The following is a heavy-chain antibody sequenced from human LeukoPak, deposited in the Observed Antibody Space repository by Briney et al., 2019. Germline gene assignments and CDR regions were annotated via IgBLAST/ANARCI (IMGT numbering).Heavy chain of an antibody. V-gene: IGHV4/OR15-8*01. CDR1: GGSISTNTW. CDR3: AKHGGRYFDS. Sequence: SETLSLTCVVSGGSISTNTWWSWVRQPPGKGLEWIGQTSHDGNADYTPSLKGRVTISVDKSKNQLSLKLNSVTAADSAVYYCAKHGGRYFDSWGQGTLVTVSS. D-gene: IGHD4-23*01. CDR2: TSHDGNA. J-gene: IGHJ4*02.